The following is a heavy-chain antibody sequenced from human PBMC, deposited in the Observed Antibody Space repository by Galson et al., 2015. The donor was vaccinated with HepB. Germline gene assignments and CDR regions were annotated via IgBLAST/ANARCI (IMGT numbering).Heavy chain of an antibody. CDR2: IYSGGST. V-gene: IGHV3-53*01. Sequence: SLRLSCAASGFTVSSDYMSWVRQAPGKGLEWVSVIYSGGSTYYADSVKGRFTISRDNSKNTLYLQMNSLRAEDTAVYYCARVHVGFGYYYGMDVWGQGTTVTVSS. D-gene: IGHD3-3*01. J-gene: IGHJ6*02. CDR3: ARVHVGFGYYYGMDV. CDR1: GFTVSSDY.